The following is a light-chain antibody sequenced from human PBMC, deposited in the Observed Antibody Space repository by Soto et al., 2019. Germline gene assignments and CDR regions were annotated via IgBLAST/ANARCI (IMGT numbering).Light chain of an antibody. Sequence: ALTQPPSASGSPGQSVTISCTGSSSDVGGYNYVSWYQQHPGKAPKLMIYEVSKRPSGVPDRFSGSKSDNTASLTVSGLQAEDEADYYCSSYAGSNSVLFGGGTKLTVL. J-gene: IGLJ2*01. CDR1: SSDVGGYNY. CDR2: EVS. V-gene: IGLV2-8*01. CDR3: SSYAGSNSVL.